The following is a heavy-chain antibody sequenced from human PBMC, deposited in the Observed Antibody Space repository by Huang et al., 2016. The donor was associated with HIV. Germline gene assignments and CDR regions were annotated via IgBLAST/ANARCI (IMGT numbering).Heavy chain of an antibody. J-gene: IGHJ4*02. V-gene: IGHV4-34*02. CDR3: ARRYNSRRDY. CDR2: INHSCKT. Sequence: QVQLEQWGAGLLKASETLSLTCAVYGGSFSGYYWNWLHQAPGKGREWGGEINHSCKTNYSPSRESRVNRSVDTSKRQFSLYRTSLSAADTGTYFCARRYNSRRDYWGRGTLVTVHS. D-gene: IGHD3-22*01. CDR1: GGSFSGYY.